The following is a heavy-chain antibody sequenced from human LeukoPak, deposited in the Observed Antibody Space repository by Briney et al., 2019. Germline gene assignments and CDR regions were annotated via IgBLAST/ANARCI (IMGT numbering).Heavy chain of an antibody. J-gene: IGHJ4*02. CDR3: ARGVDYYGV. D-gene: IGHD3-10*01. CDR1: GGSISNYY. V-gene: IGHV4-59*12. Sequence: PSETLSLTCTVSGGSISNYYWNWIRQSPGKGLEWIGYILSSGSTHHNPSLTSRVTISVDTSKKQFSLKLGSVTAADTAVYYCARGVDYYGVWGQGTLVTVSS. CDR2: ILSSGST.